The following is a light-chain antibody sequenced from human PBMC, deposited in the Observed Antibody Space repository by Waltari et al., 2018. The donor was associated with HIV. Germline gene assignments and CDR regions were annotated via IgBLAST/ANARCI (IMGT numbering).Light chain of an antibody. CDR2: LGS. J-gene: IGKJ3*01. CDR3: MQALQTPCT. Sequence: DIVMTQSPLSLPVTPGEPASISCRSSQSLLNSNGYNYLDWYVQKPGQSPQLLIYLGSDRASAVPDRFSVSGAGTEFTLRLSRVEAEDVGVYYCMQALQTPCTFGPGTKLDIK. V-gene: IGKV2-28*01. CDR1: QSLLNSNGYNY.